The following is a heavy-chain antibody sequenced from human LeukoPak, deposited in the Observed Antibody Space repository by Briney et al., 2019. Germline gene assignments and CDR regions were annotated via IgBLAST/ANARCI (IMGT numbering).Heavy chain of an antibody. Sequence: ASEKVSCKASGYTFTSYYMHWVRQAPGQGLEWMGIINPSGGSTSYAQKFQGRVTMTRDTSTSTVYMELSSLRSEDTAVYYCASDRTRPKLLWFGELNRGYFDYWGQGTLVTVSS. D-gene: IGHD3-10*01. J-gene: IGHJ4*02. CDR1: GYTFTSYY. CDR2: INPSGGST. CDR3: ASDRTRPKLLWFGELNRGYFDY. V-gene: IGHV1-46*01.